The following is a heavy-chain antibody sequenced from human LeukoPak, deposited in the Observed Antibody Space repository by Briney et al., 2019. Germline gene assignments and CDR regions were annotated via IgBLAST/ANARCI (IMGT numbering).Heavy chain of an antibody. CDR3: ARELTVGATIDY. V-gene: IGHV3-66*02. Sequence: GGSLRLSCAAPGFTFSSYYMSWVRQAPGKGLEWVSGIYGGGDSYYADSVTGRFTISRDNSRNTLYLQMNSLRGEDTAVYYCARELTVGATIDYWGQGTLVTVSS. CDR1: GFTFSSYY. J-gene: IGHJ4*02. CDR2: IYGGGDS. D-gene: IGHD1-26*01.